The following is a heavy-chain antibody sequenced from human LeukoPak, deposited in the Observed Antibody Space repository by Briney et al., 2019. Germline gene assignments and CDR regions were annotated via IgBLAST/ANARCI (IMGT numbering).Heavy chain of an antibody. Sequence: SETLSLTCTVSGGSISSGGYYWSWIRQPAGKGLEWIGRIYTSGSTNYNPSLKSRVTISVDTSKNQFSLKLSSVTAADTAVYYCARDPAGLQYYYYYMDVWGKGTTVTVSS. CDR3: ARDPAGLQYYYYYMDV. J-gene: IGHJ6*03. CDR1: GGSISSGGYY. V-gene: IGHV4-61*02. CDR2: IYTSGST. D-gene: IGHD4-11*01.